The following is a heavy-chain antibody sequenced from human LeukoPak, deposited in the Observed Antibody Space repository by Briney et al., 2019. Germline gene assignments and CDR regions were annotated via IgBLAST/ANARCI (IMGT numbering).Heavy chain of an antibody. CDR2: ISISGSSI. J-gene: IGHJ5*02. D-gene: IGHD1-1*01. V-gene: IGHV3-48*03. CDR3: ARYNWNPHWFDP. Sequence: GGSLRLSCGASGFTFSTYEMNWVRQAPGKGREWVSYISISGSSIYYADSVKGRFTVSRDNAKNSLYLQMNSLRAEDTAVYYCARYNWNPHWFDPWGQGTLVTVSS. CDR1: GFTFSTYE.